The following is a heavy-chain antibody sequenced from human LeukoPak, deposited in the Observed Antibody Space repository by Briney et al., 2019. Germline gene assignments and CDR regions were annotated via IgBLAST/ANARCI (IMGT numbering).Heavy chain of an antibody. CDR3: ARATYCGGNCFYFHYYYGLDA. D-gene: IGHD2-21*02. J-gene: IGHJ6*02. CDR1: GFTFSDSA. CDR2: IGSSGVYT. Sequence: PGGSLRLSCVVSGFTFSDSAMNWVRQAPGKGLEWVSSIGSSGVYTYYADSLRGRFTVSRDNAKNSLYLEMNSLRAEDSAVYYCARATYCGGNCFYFHYYYGLDAWGQGTTVTVSS. V-gene: IGHV3-21*01.